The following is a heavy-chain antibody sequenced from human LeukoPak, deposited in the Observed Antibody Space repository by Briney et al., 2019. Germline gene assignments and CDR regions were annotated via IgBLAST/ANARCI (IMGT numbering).Heavy chain of an antibody. CDR2: IWYDGSNK. D-gene: IGHD4-17*01. CDR1: GFTFSSYG. Sequence: PGGSLRLSCAASGFTFSSYGMHWVRQAPGKGLEWVAVIWYDGSNKYYADSVKGRLTISRDNSKNTLYLQMNSLRAEDTAVYYCARQVDYGDYMDYWGQGTLVTVSS. V-gene: IGHV3-33*01. J-gene: IGHJ4*02. CDR3: ARQVDYGDYMDY.